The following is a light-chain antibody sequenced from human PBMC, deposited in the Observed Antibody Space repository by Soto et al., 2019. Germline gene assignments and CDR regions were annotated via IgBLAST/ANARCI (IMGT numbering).Light chain of an antibody. CDR1: QTISVS. CDR3: QQSAKYST. V-gene: IGKV1-5*01. CDR2: DAS. Sequence: IQMTQSPSTLSASVGDTVTITCRASQTISVSLAWYRQKPGKAPNLLIYDASTLQEGVPSRFSGSGSGTEFTLNVTRLQPDDFATYFCQQSAKYSTFRHGPKVHIX. J-gene: IGKJ1*01.